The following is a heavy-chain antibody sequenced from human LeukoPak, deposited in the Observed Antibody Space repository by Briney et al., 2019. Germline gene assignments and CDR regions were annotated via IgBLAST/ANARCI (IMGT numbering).Heavy chain of an antibody. CDR3: AKGNSLVDN. D-gene: IGHD2-21*01. V-gene: IGHV3-23*01. J-gene: IGHJ4*02. CDR1: GFTFSTYA. CDR2: IMSSGGST. Sequence: PGGSLRLSCAASGFTFSTYAMSWVRQAPGKGLEWVSAIMSSGGSTFYADSVRGRFTISRDNSNYTLYLQMNSLRAEDTAIYYCAKGNSLVDNWGQGTLVTVSS.